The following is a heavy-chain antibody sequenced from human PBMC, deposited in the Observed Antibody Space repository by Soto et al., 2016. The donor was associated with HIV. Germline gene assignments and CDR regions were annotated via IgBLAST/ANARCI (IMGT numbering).Heavy chain of an antibody. J-gene: IGHJ6*02. CDR2: ISSSSSYT. V-gene: IGHV3-11*05. Sequence: VQLVESGGDLVKPGGSLRLSCAASGFTFSDYYMSWIRQAPGKGLEWVSYISSSSSYTNYADSVKGRFTISRDNAKNSLYLQMNSLRAEDTAVYYCARDRCSGGSCPCGYYGMDVWGQGTTGHRLL. D-gene: IGHD2-15*01. CDR3: ARDRCSGGSCPCGYYGMDV. CDR1: GFTFSDYY.